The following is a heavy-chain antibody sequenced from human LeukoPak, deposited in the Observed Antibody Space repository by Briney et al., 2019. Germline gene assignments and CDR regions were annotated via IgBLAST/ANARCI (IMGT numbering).Heavy chain of an antibody. CDR3: ARDGPSSSWPFDY. J-gene: IGHJ4*02. Sequence: GGSLRLSCAASGFIFSNYGMQWVRQAPGKGLEWVTFIRFDGSNKFYADSVKGRFTISRDNSKNTLYLQMNSLRAEDTAVYYCARDGPSSSWPFDYWGQGTLVTVSS. D-gene: IGHD6-13*01. V-gene: IGHV3-30*02. CDR2: IRFDGSNK. CDR1: GFIFSNYG.